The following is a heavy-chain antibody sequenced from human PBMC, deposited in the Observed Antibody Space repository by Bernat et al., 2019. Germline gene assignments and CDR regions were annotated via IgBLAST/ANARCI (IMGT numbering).Heavy chain of an antibody. CDR1: GFTFSSYA. CDR2: ISGSGGST. V-gene: IGHV3-23*01. J-gene: IGHJ5*02. CDR3: AKDRSVVVPAAIEWFDP. D-gene: IGHD2-2*01. Sequence: EVQLLESGGGLVQPGGSLRLSCAAPGFTFSSYAMSWVRQAPGKGLEWVSAISGSGGSTYYADSVKGRFTISRDNSKNTLYLQMNSLRAEDTAVYYCAKDRSVVVPAAIEWFDPWGQGTLVTVSS.